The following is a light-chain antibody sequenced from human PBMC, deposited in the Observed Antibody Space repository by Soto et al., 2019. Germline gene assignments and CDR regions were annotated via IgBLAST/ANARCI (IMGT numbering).Light chain of an antibody. CDR3: QQYNNWPIA. V-gene: IGKV3-15*01. Sequence: EIVMTQSPATLSVSPGERVTLSCRASQSVNNNLAWYQQKPGQAPRLLIYVASTRATGIPARFSGSGSGTEFTLTISSLQSEDFGVYYCQQYNNWPIAFGQGTKLEIK. J-gene: IGKJ2*01. CDR1: QSVNNN. CDR2: VAS.